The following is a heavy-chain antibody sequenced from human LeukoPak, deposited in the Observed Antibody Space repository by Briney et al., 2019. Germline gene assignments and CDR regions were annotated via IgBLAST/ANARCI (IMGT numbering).Heavy chain of an antibody. D-gene: IGHD3-10*01. J-gene: IGHJ4*02. CDR3: ARGKDASGNLLDY. CDR2: LYAGGST. CDR1: GFTVSSKY. V-gene: IGHV3-53*01. Sequence: GGSLRLSXAASGFTVSSKYMSWVRQPPGKGLEWVSVLYAGGSTYYADSVKGRFTISRDNSKNTLYLQMNSLRADDTAVYYCARGKDASGNLLDYWGQGTLVTVSS.